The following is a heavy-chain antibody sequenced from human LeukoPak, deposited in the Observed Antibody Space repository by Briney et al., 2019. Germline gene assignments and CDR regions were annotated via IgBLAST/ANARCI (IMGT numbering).Heavy chain of an antibody. D-gene: IGHD1-26*01. CDR1: GGSISSSGYY. Sequence: SETLSLTCTVSGGSISSSGYYWGWIRQPPGKGLEWIASIYYSASTYYNPSLKSRVTISVDTSKNQLSLKLSSLTAADTAVYYCARHEYSGSYYGLSWFDPWGQGTLVTVSS. CDR2: IYYSAST. V-gene: IGHV4-39*01. CDR3: ARHEYSGSYYGLSWFDP. J-gene: IGHJ5*02.